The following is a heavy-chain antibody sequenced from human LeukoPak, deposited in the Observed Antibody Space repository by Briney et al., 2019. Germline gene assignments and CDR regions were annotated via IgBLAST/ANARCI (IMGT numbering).Heavy chain of an antibody. V-gene: IGHV3-48*03. J-gene: IGHJ4*02. CDR1: GFTFSSYE. CDR3: ARLGITMVRGVIHDY. D-gene: IGHD3-10*01. CDR2: ISSSGSTI. Sequence: GGSLRLSCAASGFTFSSYEMSWVRQAPGKGLEWVSYISSSGSTIYYADSVKGRFTISRDNAKNSLYLQMNSLRAEDTAVYYCARLGITMVRGVIHDYWGQGTLVTVSS.